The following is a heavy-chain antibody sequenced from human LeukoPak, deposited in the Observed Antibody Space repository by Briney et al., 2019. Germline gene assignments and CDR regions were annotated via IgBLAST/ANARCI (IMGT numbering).Heavy chain of an antibody. J-gene: IGHJ6*03. CDR3: ARHSYRRKYCSSTSCSAGYYYYYMDV. V-gene: IGHV4-38-2*02. CDR1: GYSISSGYY. Sequence: PSETLSLTCTVSGYSISSGYYWGWIRQPPGKGLEWIGSIYHSGSTYYNPSLKSRVTISVDTSKNQFSLKLSSVTAADTAVYYCARHSYRRKYCSSTSCSAGYYYYYMDVWGKGTTVTTSS. CDR2: IYHSGST. D-gene: IGHD2-2*01.